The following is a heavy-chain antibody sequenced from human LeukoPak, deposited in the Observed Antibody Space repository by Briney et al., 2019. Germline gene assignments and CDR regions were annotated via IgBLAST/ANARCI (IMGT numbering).Heavy chain of an antibody. D-gene: IGHD2-21*02. CDR3: ARKTATQNFDS. CDR2: ISSSGSGGNT. J-gene: IGHJ4*02. CDR1: GVTLSSYA. V-gene: IGHV3-23*01. Sequence: PGGSLRLSCAASGVTLSSYAMSWARQAPGKGLEWVSGISSSGSGGNTYYADSVKGRFTISRDSSKNTLFLHMNSLRAEDTALYYCARKTATQNFDSWGQGTLVTVSS.